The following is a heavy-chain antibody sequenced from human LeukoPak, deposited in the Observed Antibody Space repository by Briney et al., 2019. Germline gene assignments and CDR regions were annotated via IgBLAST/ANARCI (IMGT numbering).Heavy chain of an antibody. V-gene: IGHV1-18*01. CDR3: AREWRRHVYYHSKPPYFDY. CDR2: ISACNGNT. CDR1: GYTFTSYG. Sequence: GDSVKVSCKASGYTFTSYGISWVRQAPGQALEWMGWISACNGNTNYAQKLQGRVTMTTDTSTSTAYMELRSLRYDGTAVYYCAREWRRHVYYHSKPPYFDYWGQGTLVTVSS. J-gene: IGHJ4*02. D-gene: IGHD3-22*01.